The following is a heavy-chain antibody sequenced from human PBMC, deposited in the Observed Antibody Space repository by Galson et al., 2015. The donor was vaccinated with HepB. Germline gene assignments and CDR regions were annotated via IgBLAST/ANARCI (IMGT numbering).Heavy chain of an antibody. J-gene: IGHJ4*02. Sequence: SLRLSCAASGFTFSTYGMHWVRQAPGKGLIWVAVISYDGSKKYYADSVKGRFTISRDSSKNTLYLQMDSLRAEDTAVYYCARDGVGPTINSFDYWGQGTLVTVSS. CDR2: ISYDGSKK. CDR3: ARDGVGPTINSFDY. CDR1: GFTFSTYG. D-gene: IGHD1-26*01. V-gene: IGHV3-30*03.